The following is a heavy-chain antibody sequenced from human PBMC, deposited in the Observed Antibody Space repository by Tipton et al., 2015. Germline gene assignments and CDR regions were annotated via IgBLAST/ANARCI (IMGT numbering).Heavy chain of an antibody. CDR1: GYSISSDYF. J-gene: IGHJ4*02. D-gene: IGHD4-23*01. V-gene: IGHV4-38-2*01. Sequence: TLSLTCAVSGYSISSDYFWGWIRQPPGKGLEWIGSIYHSGSTNYNPSLKSRVTISVDTSKTQFSLKMSSVTASDTAVYYCARARGRHGGLFDSWGQGILVTVSS. CDR2: IYHSGST. CDR3: ARARGRHGGLFDS.